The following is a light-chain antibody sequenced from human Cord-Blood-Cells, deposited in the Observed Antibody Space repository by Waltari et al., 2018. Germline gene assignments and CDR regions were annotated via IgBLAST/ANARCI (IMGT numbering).Light chain of an antibody. CDR3: SSYTSSSTYV. CDR2: DFS. V-gene: IGLV2-14*01. CDR1: SSDVGGYNY. J-gene: IGLJ1*01. Sequence: QSALTQPASVSGSPGQSITISCTGTSSDVGGYNYVSWDQQHPGKPPKLMLFDFSNRPVWVSNRFSGSKSGNTASRSISGLQAEDEADYYCSSYTSSSTYVFGTGTKVTVL.